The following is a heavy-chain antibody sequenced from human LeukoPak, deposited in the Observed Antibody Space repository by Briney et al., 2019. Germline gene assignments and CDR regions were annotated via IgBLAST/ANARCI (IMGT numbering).Heavy chain of an antibody. Sequence: GRSLRLSCAASGFTFSSYAMHWVRQAPGKGLEWVAVISYDGSNKYYADSVKGRFTISRDNSKNTLYLQMNSLRAEDTAVYYCAKDGGYGPFDYWGQGTLVTVSS. CDR1: GFTFSSYA. D-gene: IGHD5-12*01. CDR2: ISYDGSNK. V-gene: IGHV3-30-3*01. CDR3: AKDGGYGPFDY. J-gene: IGHJ4*02.